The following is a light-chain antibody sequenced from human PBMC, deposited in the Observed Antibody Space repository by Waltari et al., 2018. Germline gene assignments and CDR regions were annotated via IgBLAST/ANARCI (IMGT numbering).Light chain of an antibody. CDR2: GAS. J-gene: IGKJ1*01. CDR1: QSISRD. V-gene: IGKV3-15*01. CDR3: QQYNNWPGT. Sequence: EIVMTQSPATLSVSPGERTTLSCRASQSISRDLAWYQHKPGQAPRLLIYGASVRATGIPARFSGSGSGTDFTLTISSLQSEDFAIYYCQQYNNWPGTFGQGTKVEIK.